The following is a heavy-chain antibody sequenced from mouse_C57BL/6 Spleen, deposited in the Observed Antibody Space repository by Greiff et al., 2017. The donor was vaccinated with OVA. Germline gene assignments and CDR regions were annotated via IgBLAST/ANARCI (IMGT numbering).Heavy chain of an antibody. D-gene: IGHD2-10*02. V-gene: IGHV1-50*01. CDR2: IDPSDSYT. CDR1: GYTFTSYW. CDR3: ARRYGNYVDY. J-gene: IGHJ2*01. Sequence: QVQLQQPGAELVKPGASVKLSCKASGYTFTSYWMQLVKQRPGQGLEWIGEIDPSDSYTNYNQKFKGKATLTVDTSSSTAYMQLSSLTSEDSAVYYCARRYGNYVDYWGQGTTLTVSS.